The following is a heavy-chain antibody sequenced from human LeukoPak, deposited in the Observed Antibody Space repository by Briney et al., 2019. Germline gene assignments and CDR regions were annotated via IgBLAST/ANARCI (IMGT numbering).Heavy chain of an antibody. Sequence: GGSLRLSCAASGFTFSSYWMHWVRQAPGRGLVWVSRINTDGTNTIYADSVKGRFTISRDNAKNTLYLQMNSLRAEDTAVYYCAGYISAPGKDYWGQGTLVTVSS. D-gene: IGHD2/OR15-2a*01. CDR3: AGYISAPGKDY. V-gene: IGHV3-74*01. CDR2: INTDGTNT. CDR1: GFTFSSYW. J-gene: IGHJ4*02.